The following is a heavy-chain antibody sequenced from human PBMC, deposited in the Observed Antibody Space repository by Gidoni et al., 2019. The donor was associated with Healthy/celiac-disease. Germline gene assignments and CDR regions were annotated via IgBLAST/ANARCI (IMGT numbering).Heavy chain of an antibody. D-gene: IGHD6-13*01. Sequence: QVQLVQSGAEVTKPGSSVKVSCKAPGGTFSSYASSWVRPAPGQGLEWMGGNIPIFGTANYALKCQVRVTITADESTSTAYMELSSLRAEDTAVYYCARGSSSWYDDYWGQGTLVTVSS. CDR3: ARGSSSWYDDY. V-gene: IGHV1-69*01. CDR1: GGTFSSYA. CDR2: NIPIFGTA. J-gene: IGHJ4*02.